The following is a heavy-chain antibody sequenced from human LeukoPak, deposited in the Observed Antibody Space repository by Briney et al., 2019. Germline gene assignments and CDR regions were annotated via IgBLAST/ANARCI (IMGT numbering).Heavy chain of an antibody. Sequence: NPSETLSLTCTVSGGSIGSYYWSWIRQPPGKGLEWIGYIYYSGSTNYNPSLKSRVTISVDTSKNQFSLKLSSVTAADTAVYYCARWGDGYNPPGGDYWGQGTLVTVSS. CDR2: IYYSGST. CDR1: GGSIGSYY. V-gene: IGHV4-59*01. D-gene: IGHD5-24*01. J-gene: IGHJ4*02. CDR3: ARWGDGYNPPGGDY.